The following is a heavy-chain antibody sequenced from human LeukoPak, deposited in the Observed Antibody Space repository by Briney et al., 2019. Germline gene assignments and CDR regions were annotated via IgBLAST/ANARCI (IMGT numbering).Heavy chain of an antibody. V-gene: IGHV3-11*04. CDR2: ISSSGSTI. J-gene: IGHJ4*02. CDR3: AREGQVGSGSYYNAPTNFDY. Sequence: PGGSLRLSCAASGFTFSDYYMSWIRQAPGKGLGWVSYISSSGSTIYYADSVKGRLTISRDNAKNSLYLQMNSLRDEDTAVYYCAREGQVGSGSYYNAPTNFDYWGQGTLVTVSS. CDR1: GFTFSDYY. D-gene: IGHD3-10*01.